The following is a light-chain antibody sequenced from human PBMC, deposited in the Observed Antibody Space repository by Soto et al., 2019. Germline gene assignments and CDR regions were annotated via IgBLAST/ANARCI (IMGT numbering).Light chain of an antibody. CDR2: DVF. J-gene: IGLJ2*01. CDR1: SSDVGGYNY. Sequence: QSALTQPASVSGSPGQSITISCTGTSSDVGGYNYVSWYQQHPGKAPKLMIYDVFNRSSGVSDRFSGSKSGNTASLTISGLQAEDEADYYCSSYRSSNTVVFGGGTKLTVL. V-gene: IGLV2-14*03. CDR3: SSYRSSNTVV.